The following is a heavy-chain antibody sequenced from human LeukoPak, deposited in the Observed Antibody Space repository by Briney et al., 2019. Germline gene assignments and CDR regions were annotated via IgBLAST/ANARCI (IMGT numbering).Heavy chain of an antibody. V-gene: IGHV1-18*01. CDR1: GYTFTSYG. D-gene: IGHD1-26*01. CDR3: ARGSVGVTRGWFDP. J-gene: IGHJ5*02. Sequence: GSVKVSCEASGYTFTSYGINWVRQAPGQGLEWVGWISAYNGNTNYAQKLQGRVTMTRDTSTSTAYMELRSLRSDDTAVYYCARGSVGVTRGWFDPWGQGTLVTLSS. CDR2: ISAYNGNT.